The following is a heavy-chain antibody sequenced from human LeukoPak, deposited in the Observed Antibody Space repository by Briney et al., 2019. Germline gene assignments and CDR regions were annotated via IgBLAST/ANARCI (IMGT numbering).Heavy chain of an antibody. D-gene: IGHD5/OR15-5a*01. Sequence: PGGSLRLACAASGFAVSTKYMTWVRQAPGKWLECVSLMYSDANTYYADAVKGRFTISRDNSRNTLYLQMTSLRAEDTAVYYCATSGGVYSRDAFAVWGQGAMVTVSS. CDR2: MYSDANT. CDR3: ATSGGVYSRDAFAV. J-gene: IGHJ3*01. CDR1: GFAVSTKY. V-gene: IGHV3-66*01.